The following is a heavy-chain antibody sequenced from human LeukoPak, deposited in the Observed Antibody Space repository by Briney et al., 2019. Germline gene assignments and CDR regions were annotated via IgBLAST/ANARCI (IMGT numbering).Heavy chain of an antibody. CDR3: AKNRVGAPPGDWEYLGASNCFDI. Sequence: ASVKVSCKASGYTCHRYGVNWLRQARAQGLEWMGWIGTYNGNTNIAQKFKGRVTMTTDTGTSTAYMELKSMRLDDAAVYYCAKNRVGAPPGDWEYLGASNCFDIWGQGTMVSVSS. V-gene: IGHV1-18*01. J-gene: IGHJ3*02. CDR1: GYTCHRYG. CDR2: IGTYNGNT. D-gene: IGHD3-16*01.